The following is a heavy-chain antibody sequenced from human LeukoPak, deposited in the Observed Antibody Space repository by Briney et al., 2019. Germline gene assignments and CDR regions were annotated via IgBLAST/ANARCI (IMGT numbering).Heavy chain of an antibody. CDR3: ARHVPTMIVVVAFDI. Sequence: SGTLSLTCTVSGGSISSTSYYWGWIRQPPGKGLEWIGSIYYSGSTYYNPSLKSRVTISVDTSKNQFSLKLSSVTAADTAVYYCARHVPTMIVVVAFDIWGQGTMVTVSS. CDR1: GGSISSTSYY. D-gene: IGHD3-22*01. CDR2: IYYSGST. V-gene: IGHV4-39*01. J-gene: IGHJ3*02.